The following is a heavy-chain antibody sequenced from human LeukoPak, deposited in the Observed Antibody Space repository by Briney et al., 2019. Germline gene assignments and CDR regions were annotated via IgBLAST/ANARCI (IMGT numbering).Heavy chain of an antibody. CDR1: GFTFSSYD. CDR3: ARYRPLVGMDV. V-gene: IGHV3-13*01. J-gene: IGHJ6*02. CDR2: IGTAGDT. Sequence: GGSLRLSCAASGFTFSSYDMHWVRQATGKGLEWVSAIGTAGDTYYPDSVKGRFTISRENAKNSLYLQMNSLRAEDTAVYYCARYRPLVGMDVWGQGTTVTVSS. D-gene: IGHD3-16*02.